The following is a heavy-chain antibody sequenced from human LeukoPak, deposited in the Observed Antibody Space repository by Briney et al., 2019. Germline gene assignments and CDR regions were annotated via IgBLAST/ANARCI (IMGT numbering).Heavy chain of an antibody. V-gene: IGHV3-53*01. J-gene: IGHJ6*03. Sequence: GGSLRLSCTVSGFTVSSNSMSWVRQAPGKGLEWVSFIYSDNTHYSDSVKGRFTISRDNSKNTLYLQMNSLRAGDTAVYYCARVSRRYYYMDVWGKGTTVTISS. CDR1: GFTVSSNS. CDR2: IYSDNT. CDR3: ARVSRRYYYMDV.